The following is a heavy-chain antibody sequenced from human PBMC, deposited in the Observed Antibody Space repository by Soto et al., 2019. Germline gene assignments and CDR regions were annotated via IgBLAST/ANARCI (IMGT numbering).Heavy chain of an antibody. J-gene: IGHJ4*02. CDR2: IWYDGSNK. CDR1: GFTFSSYG. V-gene: IGHV3-33*01. D-gene: IGHD6-13*01. CDR3: ARDLAVQQLVLAGY. Sequence: PGGSLRLSCAASGFTFSSYGMHWVRQAPGKGLEWVAVIWYDGSNKYYADSVKGRFTISRDNSKNTLYLQMNSLRAEDTAAYYCARDLAVQQLVLAGYWGQGTLVTVSS.